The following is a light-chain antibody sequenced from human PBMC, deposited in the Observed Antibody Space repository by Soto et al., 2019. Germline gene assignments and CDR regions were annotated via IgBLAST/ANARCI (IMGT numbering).Light chain of an antibody. CDR2: DAS. Sequence: EIVLTQSPATLSLSPGERATLSCRASQSVSTYLAWYQQRPGQAPRLLIYDASYRATDIPPRFSGSGSGTDFTLTISSLEPEDVAVYYCQQRRSGPPTITFGQGTRRDIK. CDR1: QSVSTY. J-gene: IGKJ5*01. CDR3: QQRRSGPPTIT. V-gene: IGKV3-11*01.